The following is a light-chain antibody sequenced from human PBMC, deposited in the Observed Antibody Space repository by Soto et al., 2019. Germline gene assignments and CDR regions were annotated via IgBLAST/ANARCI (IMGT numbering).Light chain of an antibody. Sequence: QPVLTQSPSASASLGASVKLTCTLSSGHSSYAIAWHQQQPEKGPRYLMKLNSDGSHSKGDGIPDCFSGSSFGAERYLTISSLQSEDEADYYCQTWGTGIRVFGGGTKLTVL. CDR2: LNSDGSH. J-gene: IGLJ2*01. CDR1: SGHSSYA. V-gene: IGLV4-69*01. CDR3: QTWGTGIRV.